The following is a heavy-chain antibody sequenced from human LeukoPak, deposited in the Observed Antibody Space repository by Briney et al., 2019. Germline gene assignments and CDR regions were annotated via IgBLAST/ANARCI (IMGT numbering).Heavy chain of an antibody. CDR2: ISAYNGNT. J-gene: IGHJ4*02. D-gene: IGHD3-22*01. CDR3: ARDDRAASGYPDY. V-gene: IGHV1-18*01. Sequence: ASVKVSCKASGYPFTSYAMNWVRQAPGQGLEWMGWISAYNGNTNYAQKLQGRVTMTTDTSTSTAYMELRSLRSDDTAVYYCARDDRAASGYPDYWGQGTLVTVSS. CDR1: GYPFTSYA.